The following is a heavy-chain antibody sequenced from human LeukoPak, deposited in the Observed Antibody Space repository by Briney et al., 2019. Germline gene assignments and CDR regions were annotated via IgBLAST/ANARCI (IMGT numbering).Heavy chain of an antibody. V-gene: IGHV1-69*05. CDR3: AGLGYSGYGPRSRFDN. Sequence: SVKVSCKASGGTFSSYAISWVRQAPGQGLEWMGGIIPIFGTANYAQKFQGRVTITTDESTTTAYLELSNLRSDDTAVYYCAGLGYSGYGPRSRFDNWGQGTLITVST. D-gene: IGHD5-12*01. CDR2: IIPIFGTA. J-gene: IGHJ4*02. CDR1: GGTFSSYA.